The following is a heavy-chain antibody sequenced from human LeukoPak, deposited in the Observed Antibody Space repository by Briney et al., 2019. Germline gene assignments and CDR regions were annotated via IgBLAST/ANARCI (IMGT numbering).Heavy chain of an antibody. CDR2: INDSGSV. J-gene: IGHJ4*02. D-gene: IGHD2-15*01. V-gene: IGHV4-34*01. Sequence: PSETLSLTCAVYGGSFSAYYWSWIRQPPGKGLEWIGEINDSGSVNCNPSLKNRVTLSVDTPKNQFSLRLSSVAAADTAVYYCARRLVDSGASQVSDDWGQGTLVSVSS. CDR3: ARRLVDSGASQVSDD. CDR1: GGSFSAYY.